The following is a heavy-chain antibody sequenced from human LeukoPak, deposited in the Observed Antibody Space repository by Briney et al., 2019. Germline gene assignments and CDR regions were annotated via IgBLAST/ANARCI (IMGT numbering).Heavy chain of an antibody. Sequence: PSETLSLTCTVSGGSVSSGSYYWSWSRQPPGKGLEWIGYIYYSGSTNYNPSLKSRVTISVDTSKNQFSLKLSSVTAADTAVYYCARMYYYGSGSYYTLIDYWGQGTLVTVSS. CDR3: ARMYYYGSGSYYTLIDY. V-gene: IGHV4-61*01. CDR1: GGSVSSGSYY. D-gene: IGHD3-10*01. J-gene: IGHJ4*02. CDR2: IYYSGST.